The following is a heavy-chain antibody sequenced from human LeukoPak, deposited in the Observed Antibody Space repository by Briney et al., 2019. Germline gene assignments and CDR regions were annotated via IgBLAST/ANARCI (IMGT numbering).Heavy chain of an antibody. J-gene: IGHJ4*02. V-gene: IGHV3-7*01. CDR1: GFTFSSYR. D-gene: IGHD2-15*01. CDR2: INQDGGEK. CDR3: ASIVVVIGTRSFDY. Sequence: GGSLRLSCAASGFTFSSYRMGWVRQAPGKGLEWVANINQDGGEKYYVDSVKGRFTISRDNAKNSLYLQMNSLRAEDTAVYYCASIVVVIGTRSFDYWGQGSLVSVSS.